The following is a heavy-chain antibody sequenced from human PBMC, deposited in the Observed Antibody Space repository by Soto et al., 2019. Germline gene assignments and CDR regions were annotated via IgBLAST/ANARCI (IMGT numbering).Heavy chain of an antibody. Sequence: EVQLLESGGGLVQPGGSLRLSCAASGFIFSSYAMSWVRQAPGKGLEWVSAISGSGASTFYADSVKGRFTISRDNSKNTLYLEMNSLRAEDTAVYYCAKRGGLNCGRTTCSYPYYYGMDVWGQGTTVTVSS. V-gene: IGHV3-23*01. CDR2: ISGSGAST. D-gene: IGHD2-2*01. CDR3: AKRGGLNCGRTTCSYPYYYGMDV. CDR1: GFIFSSYA. J-gene: IGHJ6*02.